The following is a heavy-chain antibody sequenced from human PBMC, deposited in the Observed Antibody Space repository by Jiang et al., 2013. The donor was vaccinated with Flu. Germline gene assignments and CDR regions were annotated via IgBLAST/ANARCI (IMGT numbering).Heavy chain of an antibody. V-gene: IGHV1-24*01. D-gene: IGHD7-27*01. J-gene: IGHJ6*02. CDR3: ATVKLTGDRHGMDV. CDR2: FDPEDGET. Sequence: GAEVKKPGASVKVSCKVSGYTLTELSMHWVRQAPGKGLEWMGGFDPEDGETIYAQKFQGRVTMTEDTSTDTAYMELSSLRSEDTAVYYCATVKLTGDRHGMDVWGQGTTVTVSS. CDR1: GYTLTELS.